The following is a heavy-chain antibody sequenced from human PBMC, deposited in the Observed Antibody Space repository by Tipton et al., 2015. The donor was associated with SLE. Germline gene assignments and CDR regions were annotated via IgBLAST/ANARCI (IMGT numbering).Heavy chain of an antibody. CDR1: GFTFSSYG. V-gene: IGHV3-33*01. CDR3: ARDPLWVMVYAAAFDI. CDR2: IWYDGSNK. Sequence: SLRLSCAASGFTFSSYGMHWVRQAPGKGLEWVAVIWYDGSNKYYADSVKGRFTISRGNSKNTLYLQMNSLRAEDTAVYYCARDPLWVMVYAAAFDIWGQGTRVTVSS. D-gene: IGHD2-8*01. J-gene: IGHJ3*02.